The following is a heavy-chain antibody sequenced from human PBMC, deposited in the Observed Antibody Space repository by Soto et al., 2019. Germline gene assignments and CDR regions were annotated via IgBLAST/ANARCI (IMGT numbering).Heavy chain of an antibody. D-gene: IGHD6-13*01. CDR2: IIPIFGTA. V-gene: IGHV1-69*13. CDR3: ARVARPTASSWYYYGMDV. J-gene: IGHJ6*02. Sequence: ASVKVSCKASGGTFSSYAISWVRQAPGQGLEWMGGIIPIFGTANYAQKFQGRVTITADESTSTAYMELSSLRSEDTAVYYCARVARPTASSWYYYGMDVWGQGTTVTVSS. CDR1: GGTFSSYA.